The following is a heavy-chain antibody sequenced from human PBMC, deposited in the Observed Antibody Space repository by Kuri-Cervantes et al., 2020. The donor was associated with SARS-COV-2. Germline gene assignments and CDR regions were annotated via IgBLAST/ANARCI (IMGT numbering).Heavy chain of an antibody. J-gene: IGHJ1*01. CDR3: ARGLKAGEYFQH. V-gene: IGHV4-34*01. CDR2: IYHSGST. CDR1: GGSFSGYY. Sequence: SETLSLTCAVYGGSFSGYYWSWIRQPPGKGLEWIGSIYHSGSTYYNPSLKSRVTISVDTTKKQFSLKLSSTTAADSAVYYCARGLKAGEYFQHWGRGTLVTVSS.